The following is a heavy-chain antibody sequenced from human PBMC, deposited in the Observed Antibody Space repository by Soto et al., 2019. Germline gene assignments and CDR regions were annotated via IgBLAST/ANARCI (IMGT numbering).Heavy chain of an antibody. V-gene: IGHV3-48*01. CDR2: ISSSSSNI. D-gene: IGHD3-3*01. CDR3: ARDLDFWSGRYAFDI. CDR1: GFTFSSYS. J-gene: IGHJ3*02. Sequence: PGGSLRLSCAASGFTFSSYSMNWVRQAPGKGLEWVSSISSSSSNIYYADSVKGRFTISRDNAKNSLYLQMNSLRAEDTAVYYCARDLDFWSGRYAFDIWGQGTMVTVSS.